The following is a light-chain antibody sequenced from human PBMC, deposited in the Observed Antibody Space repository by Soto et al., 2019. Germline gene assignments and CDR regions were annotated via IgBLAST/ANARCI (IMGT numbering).Light chain of an antibody. Sequence: DIVMTQSPDSLAVSLDERATINCKSSQSLLSTSNNKNFLVWYQHKPGQPPKLLFSWASTRESGVPDRFSGSGSETDFTLTISSLQAEDVAVYYCQQCFSAPLTFGGGTKVEIK. J-gene: IGKJ4*01. CDR2: WAS. CDR1: QSLLSTSNNKNF. CDR3: QQCFSAPLT. V-gene: IGKV4-1*01.